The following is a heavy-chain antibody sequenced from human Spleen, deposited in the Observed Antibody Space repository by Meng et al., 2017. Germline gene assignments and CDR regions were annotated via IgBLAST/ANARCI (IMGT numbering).Heavy chain of an antibody. CDR1: GGTFSSYT. CDR3: ATYRSGLFDP. D-gene: IGHD6-19*01. CDR2: IIPALGIA. J-gene: IGHJ5*02. Sequence: QVRLVQSGAEVKKPGSSVKVSCKASGGTFSSYTINWVRQAPGQGLEWVGRIIPALGIANYAQKFQGKVTISADEVTRTAYMEVSSLRSEDTAVYYCATYRSGLFDPWGQGTLVTVSS. V-gene: IGHV1-69*09.